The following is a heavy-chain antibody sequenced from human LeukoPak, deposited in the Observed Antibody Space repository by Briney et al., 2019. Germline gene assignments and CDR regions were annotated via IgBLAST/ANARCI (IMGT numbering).Heavy chain of an antibody. CDR2: ISSSSSTI. D-gene: IGHD2-2*02. V-gene: IGHV3-48*01. CDR3: AKEGYCSSTSCYTLDY. J-gene: IGHJ4*02. Sequence: GGSLRLSCAASGFTFSSYSMNWVRQAPGKGLEWVSYISSSSSTIYYADSVKGRFTISRDNSKNTLYLQMNSLRAEDTAVYYCAKEGYCSSTSCYTLDYWGQGTLVTVSS. CDR1: GFTFSSYS.